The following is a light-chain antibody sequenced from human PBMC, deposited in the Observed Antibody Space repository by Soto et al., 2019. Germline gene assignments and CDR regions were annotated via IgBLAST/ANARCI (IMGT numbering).Light chain of an antibody. CDR1: QSVSSN. V-gene: IGKV3-15*01. CDR3: QKYNNWPGT. J-gene: IGKJ1*01. Sequence: EIVMTQSPATLSVSPGERATLSCRASQSVSSNLAWYQQKPGQAPRLPIYGASTRATGIPARFSGSGSGTEFTLTISSLQSEDFAVYYCQKYNNWPGTFGQGTKVDIK. CDR2: GAS.